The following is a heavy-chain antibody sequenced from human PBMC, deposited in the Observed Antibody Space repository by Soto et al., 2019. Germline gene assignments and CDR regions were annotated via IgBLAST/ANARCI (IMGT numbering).Heavy chain of an antibody. CDR1: GGSISSYY. Sequence: QVQLQESGPGLVKPSETLALTCTVSGGSISSYYWSWIRQPPGKGLEWIGYIYYSGSTNSNPSLKSRVTISVDTSKNQFPLKLSSVTAADTAVYYCAGSSGWLLFDYWGQGTLVTVSS. J-gene: IGHJ4*02. CDR2: IYYSGST. D-gene: IGHD6-19*01. V-gene: IGHV4-59*01. CDR3: AGSSGWLLFDY.